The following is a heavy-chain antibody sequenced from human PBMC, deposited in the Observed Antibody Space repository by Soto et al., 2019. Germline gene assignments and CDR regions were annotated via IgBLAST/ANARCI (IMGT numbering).Heavy chain of an antibody. D-gene: IGHD3-10*01. CDR1: GDSVSSNSAA. V-gene: IGHV6-1*01. CDR2: TYYRSKWYN. J-gene: IGHJ6*02. CDR3: ARAGRPGNYESYYYYGMDV. Sequence: SQTLSLTCAISGDSVSSNSAAWDWIRQSPSRGLEWLGRTYYRSKWYNDYAVSVKSRITINPDTSKNQFSLQLNSVTPEDTAVYYCARAGRPGNYESYYYYGMDVWGQGTTVTVSS.